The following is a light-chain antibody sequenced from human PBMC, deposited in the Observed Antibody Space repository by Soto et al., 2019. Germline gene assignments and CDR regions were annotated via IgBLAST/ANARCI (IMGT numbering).Light chain of an antibody. Sequence: QSALTQPPSASGSPGQSVTISCTGTSSDVGGYNYVSWYQQHPGKAPNLMIYEVSKRPSGVPDRFPGSKSGNSASLTVSGLQAEDEADYYCISYGGSNTSELFGTGTKLTGL. CDR1: SSDVGGYNY. V-gene: IGLV2-8*01. CDR2: EVS. CDR3: ISYGGSNTSEL. J-gene: IGLJ1*01.